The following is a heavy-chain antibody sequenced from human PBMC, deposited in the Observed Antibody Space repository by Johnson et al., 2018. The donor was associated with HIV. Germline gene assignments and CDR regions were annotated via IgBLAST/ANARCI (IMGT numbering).Heavy chain of an antibody. V-gene: IGHV3-23*04. CDR3: ARERGISGGFDF. J-gene: IGHJ3*01. CDR2: ISGSGGST. CDR1: GFTFSSYA. D-gene: IGHD2-15*01. Sequence: VQLVESGGGLVQPGGSLRLSCAASGFTFSSYAMSWVRQAPGKGLGWLSAISGSGGSTYSADSVTGRFTISRDNSKNTLYLQMNSLRVEATAVYYCARERGISGGFDFWGQGTRVSVSS.